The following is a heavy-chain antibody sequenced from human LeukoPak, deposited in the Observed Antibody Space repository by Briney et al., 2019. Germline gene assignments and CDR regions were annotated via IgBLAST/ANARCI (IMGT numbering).Heavy chain of an antibody. D-gene: IGHD5-18*01. J-gene: IGHJ4*02. CDR3: ARGTSGKSYGYGDN. Sequence: ASVKVSCQASGYNFVDYDINWVRQAPGQGPEWMGGMNPYSGNTGYAQKFQGRVSMTRDTSINIAYMELTGLGSEDTAVYYCARGTSGKSYGYGDNWGRGTLVTVPS. V-gene: IGHV1-8*01. CDR1: GYNFVDYD. CDR2: MNPYSGNT.